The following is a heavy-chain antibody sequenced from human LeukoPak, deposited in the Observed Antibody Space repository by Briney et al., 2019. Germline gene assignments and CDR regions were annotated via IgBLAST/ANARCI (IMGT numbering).Heavy chain of an antibody. J-gene: IGHJ6*04. V-gene: IGHV4-39*07. Sequence: PSETLSLTCTVSGGSISSSSYYWGWLRQPPGKGLEWFVSIYYSGSTYYNPSLKSRVTIPVDTSKNQFSLKLSSVTAADTAVYYCARGAGDGLLWFGEFRHMDVWGKGTTVTVSS. D-gene: IGHD3-10*01. CDR3: ARGAGDGLLWFGEFRHMDV. CDR2: IYYSGST. CDR1: GGSISSSSYY.